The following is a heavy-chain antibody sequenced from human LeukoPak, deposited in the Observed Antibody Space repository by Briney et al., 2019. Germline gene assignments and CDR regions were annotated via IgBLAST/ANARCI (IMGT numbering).Heavy chain of an antibody. CDR3: ASQGYCSNGVCYTGALRY. V-gene: IGHV4-34*04. CDR1: GGSFSGSY. CDR2: INHSGST. D-gene: IGHD2-8*01. Sequence: SETLSLTCAVNGGSFSGSYWSWIRQPPGKGLEWIGEINHSGSTNHNPSLKSRATMSVDTSKNQFSLRLSSVTAADTAVYYCASQGYCSNGVCYTGALRYWGQGTLATVSS. J-gene: IGHJ4*02.